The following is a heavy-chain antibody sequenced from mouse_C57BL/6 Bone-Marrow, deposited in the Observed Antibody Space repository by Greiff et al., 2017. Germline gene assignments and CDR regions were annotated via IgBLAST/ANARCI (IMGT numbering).Heavy chain of an antibody. J-gene: IGHJ3*01. CDR2: INPGSGGT. D-gene: IGHD4-1*01. Sequence: VQLQQSGAELVRPGTSVKVSCKASGYAFTNYLIEWVKQRPGQGLEWIGVINPGSGGTNYNEKLKGKATLTADKASSTAYMQLSSLTSEDSAVYFCARSKNWDSWFAYWGQGTLVTVSA. CDR3: ARSKNWDSWFAY. CDR1: GYAFTNYL. V-gene: IGHV1-54*01.